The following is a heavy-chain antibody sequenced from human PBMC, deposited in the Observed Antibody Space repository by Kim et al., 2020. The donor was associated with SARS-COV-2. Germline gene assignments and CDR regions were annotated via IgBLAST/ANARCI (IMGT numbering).Heavy chain of an antibody. J-gene: IGHJ4*02. CDR2: R. V-gene: IGHV1-46*01. D-gene: IGHD3-10*01. CDR3: AREHLTYFDY. Sequence: RSYAQKFQGRVTMTRETSTSTVYMELSSLRSEDTAVYYCAREHLTYFDYWGQGTLVTVSS.